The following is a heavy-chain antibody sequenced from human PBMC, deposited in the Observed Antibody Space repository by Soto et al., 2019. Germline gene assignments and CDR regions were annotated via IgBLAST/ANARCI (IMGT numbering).Heavy chain of an antibody. Sequence: IRQPPGKGLEWIGYIYYSGSTNYNPSLKSRVTISVDTSKNQFSLKLSSVTAADTAVYYCARVSGIYYYGMDVWGQGTTVTVSS. CDR3: ARVSGIYYYGMDV. D-gene: IGHD3-10*01. V-gene: IGHV4-59*08. J-gene: IGHJ6*02. CDR2: IYYSGST.